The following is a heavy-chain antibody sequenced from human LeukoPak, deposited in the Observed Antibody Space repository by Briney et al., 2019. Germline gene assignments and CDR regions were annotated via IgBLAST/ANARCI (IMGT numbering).Heavy chain of an antibody. CDR3: ARARQYQLLSPQQHYGMDV. D-gene: IGHD2-2*01. Sequence: ASVKVSCKASGYTFTSYYMHWVRQAPGQGLEWMGIINSSGGSTSYAQKFQGRVTMTRDTSTSTVYMELSSLRSEDTAVYYCARARQYQLLSPQQHYGMDVWGQGTAVTVSS. CDR1: GYTFTSYY. J-gene: IGHJ6*02. CDR2: INSSGGST. V-gene: IGHV1-46*01.